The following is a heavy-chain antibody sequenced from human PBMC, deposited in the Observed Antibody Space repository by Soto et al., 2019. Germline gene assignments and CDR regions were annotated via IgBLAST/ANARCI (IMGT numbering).Heavy chain of an antibody. CDR2: IIPISGTA. Sequence: QVQLVQSGAEVKQPGSSVKVSCKASGGTFSIYAISWVRQAPGQGLEWMGGIIPISGTANYAQKFQGRVTITADESTSTAYMELSSLRSEDTAVYYCARSQGSSTSLEIYYYYYYGMDVWGQGTTVTVSS. D-gene: IGHD2-2*01. V-gene: IGHV1-69*01. J-gene: IGHJ6*02. CDR3: ARSQGSSTSLEIYYYYYYGMDV. CDR1: GGTFSIYA.